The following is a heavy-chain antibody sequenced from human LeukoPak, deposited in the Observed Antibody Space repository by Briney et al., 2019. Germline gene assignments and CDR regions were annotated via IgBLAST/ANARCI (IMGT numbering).Heavy chain of an antibody. V-gene: IGHV3-9*01. J-gene: IGHJ4*02. CDR1: GFTFDDYA. CDR3: AKVAAAGTGLSFDY. D-gene: IGHD6-13*01. Sequence: GGSLRLSCAVSGFTFDDYAMHWVRQAPGKGLEWASGISWNSDNIGYADSVKGRFTISRDNAKNSLYLQMNSLRAEDTALYYCAKVAAAGTGLSFDYWSQGTLVTVSS. CDR2: ISWNSDNI.